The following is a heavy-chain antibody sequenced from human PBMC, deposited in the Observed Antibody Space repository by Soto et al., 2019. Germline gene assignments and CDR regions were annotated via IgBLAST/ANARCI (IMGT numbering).Heavy chain of an antibody. CDR1: GGTFSSYA. D-gene: IGHD6-13*01. J-gene: IGHJ4*02. V-gene: IGHV1-69*01. CDR2: IIPIFGTA. Sequence: QVQLVQSGAEVKKPGSSVKVSCKASGGTFSSYAISWVRQAPGQGLEWMGGIIPIFGTANYAQKFQGRVTTTADEATSTASRELSSLRSEDKAVYYCATGTGRDASVAAAVRYFLPECYFDYWGQGTLVTVSS. CDR3: ATGTGRDASVAAAVRYFLPECYFDY.